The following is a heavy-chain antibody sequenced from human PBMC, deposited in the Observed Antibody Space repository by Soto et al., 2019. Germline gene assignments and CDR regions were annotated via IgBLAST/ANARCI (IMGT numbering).Heavy chain of an antibody. D-gene: IGHD2-8*01. CDR3: ASGFFVFVSPGVGGY. CDR1: GFTFSGYS. V-gene: IGHV3-21*01. J-gene: IGHJ4*01. CDR2: ISRTSNYI. Sequence: GGSLSLSCAASGFTFSGYSMNWVRQAPGKGLEWVSSISRTSNYIHYADSVKGRFIISRDNAQNSLFLQMDSLRAEDTAMYYYASGFFVFVSPGVGGYWGQGTLVTVSS.